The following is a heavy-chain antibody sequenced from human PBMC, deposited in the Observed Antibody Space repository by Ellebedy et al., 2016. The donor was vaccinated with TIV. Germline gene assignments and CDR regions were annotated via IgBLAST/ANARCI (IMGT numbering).Heavy chain of an antibody. CDR3: ARRDGMDV. CDR2: MDPNSGYT. J-gene: IGHJ6*02. Sequence: ASVKVSXKASGYTFTTYDIGWVRQAPGQGLEWMGWMDPNSGYTAYAQKFQGRVTVTSDTSISTAYLELSSLTSEDTAVYYCARRDGMDVWGQGTTVIVSS. CDR1: GYTFTTYD. V-gene: IGHV1-8*01.